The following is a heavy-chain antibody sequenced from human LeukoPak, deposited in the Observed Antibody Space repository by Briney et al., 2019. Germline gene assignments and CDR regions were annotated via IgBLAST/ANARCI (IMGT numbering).Heavy chain of an antibody. V-gene: IGHV1-18*04. Sequence: ASVKVSCKASGYTFTGYYMHWVRQAPGQGLEWMGWISAYNGNTNYAQKLQGRVTMTTDTSTSTAYMELRSLRSDDTAVYYCAREGLGYCSSTSCSKRRFDYWDQGTLVTVSS. CDR3: AREGLGYCSSTSCSKRRFDY. CDR2: ISAYNGNT. D-gene: IGHD2-2*01. J-gene: IGHJ4*02. CDR1: GYTFTGYY.